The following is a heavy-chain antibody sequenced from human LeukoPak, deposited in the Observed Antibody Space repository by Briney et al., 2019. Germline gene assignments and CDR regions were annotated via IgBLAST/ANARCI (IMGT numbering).Heavy chain of an antibody. CDR2: ISSSSYI. V-gene: IGHV3-21*01. CDR1: GYTFSSYS. Sequence: GGSLRLSCAASGYTFSSYSMNWVRQAPGKGLEWVSSISSSSYIYYADSVKGRFTISRDNAKNSLYLQMNSLRAEDTAVYYCARALNTGIAAAGPPGYFDYWGQGTLVTVSS. CDR3: ARALNTGIAAAGPPGYFDY. J-gene: IGHJ4*02. D-gene: IGHD6-13*01.